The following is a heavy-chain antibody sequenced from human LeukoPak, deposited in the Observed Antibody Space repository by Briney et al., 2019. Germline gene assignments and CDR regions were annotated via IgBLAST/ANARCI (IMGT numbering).Heavy chain of an antibody. J-gene: IGHJ6*02. CDR2: IYYSGST. Sequence: PSETLSLTCTVSGGSISSYYWSWIRQPPGKGLKWIGYIYYSGSTNYNPSLKSRVTISVDTSKNQFSLKLSSVTAADTAVYYCARGGAPWSGYYYYGMDVWGQGTTVTVSS. CDR1: GGSISSYY. V-gene: IGHV4-59*01. D-gene: IGHD2-8*02. CDR3: ARGGAPWSGYYYYGMDV.